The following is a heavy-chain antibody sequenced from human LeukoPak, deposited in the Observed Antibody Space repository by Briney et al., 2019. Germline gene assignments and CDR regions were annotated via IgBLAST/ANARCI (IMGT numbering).Heavy chain of an antibody. Sequence: GGSLRLSRAASGFSFSSYGMHWVRQAPGKGLEWVAVIWYDGSNKYYADSVKGRFTISRDNSKNTLYLQMNSLRAEDTAVYYCARDGTGSGFDYWGQGTLVTVSS. CDR2: IWYDGSNK. CDR3: ARDGTGSGFDY. D-gene: IGHD1-7*01. J-gene: IGHJ4*02. CDR1: GFSFSSYG. V-gene: IGHV3-33*01.